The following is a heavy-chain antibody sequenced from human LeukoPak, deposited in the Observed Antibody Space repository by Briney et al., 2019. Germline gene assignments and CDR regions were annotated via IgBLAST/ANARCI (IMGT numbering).Heavy chain of an antibody. V-gene: IGHV1-18*01. Sequence: ASVKVSRKASGYTFTSYGISWVRQAPGQGLEWMGWISAYNGNTNYAQKLQGRVTMTTDTSTSTAYMELRSLRSDDTAVYYCARDPGYCSGGSCYSNAFDIWGQGTMVTVSS. J-gene: IGHJ3*02. CDR1: GYTFTSYG. CDR2: ISAYNGNT. D-gene: IGHD2-15*01. CDR3: ARDPGYCSGGSCYSNAFDI.